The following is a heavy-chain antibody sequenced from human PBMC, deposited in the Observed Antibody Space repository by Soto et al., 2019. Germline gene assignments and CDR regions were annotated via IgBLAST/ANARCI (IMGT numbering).Heavy chain of an antibody. CDR1: GGSISSYY. J-gene: IGHJ4*02. CDR3: ARATGYSVI. Sequence: SETLSLTCTISGGSISSYYWSWIRQPPGKGLEWIGYIYYSGSTNYNPSLKSRVTISVDTSKNQFSLKLSSVTAADTAVYYCARATGYSVIWGQGTLVTVSS. CDR2: IYYSGST. V-gene: IGHV4-59*01. D-gene: IGHD3-9*01.